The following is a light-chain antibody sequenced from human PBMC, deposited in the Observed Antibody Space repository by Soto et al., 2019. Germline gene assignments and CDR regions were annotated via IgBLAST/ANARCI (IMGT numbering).Light chain of an antibody. CDR3: SSYTSRSTVV. Sequence: QSALTQPASVSGSPGQSITISCTGSSNDVGGHKYVSWYQQYPGKAPKLIIYEVTNRPSGVSDRFSASKSANTASLTISGLQAEDEADYYCSSYTSRSTVVFGGGTKLTVL. CDR1: SNDVGGHKY. V-gene: IGLV2-14*01. J-gene: IGLJ2*01. CDR2: EVT.